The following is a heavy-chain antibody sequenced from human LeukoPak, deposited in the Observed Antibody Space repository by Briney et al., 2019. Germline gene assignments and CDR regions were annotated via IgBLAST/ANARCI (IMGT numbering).Heavy chain of an antibody. CDR3: ARAPVQWLLAFDI. CDR2: INHSGST. Sequence: SETLSLTCAVYGGSFSGYYWSWIRQPPGKGLEWIGEINHSGSTNYNPSLKSRVTISVDTSKNQFSLKLSSVTAADTAVYYCARAPVQWLLAFDIWGQGTMVTVSS. CDR1: GGSFSGYY. V-gene: IGHV4-34*01. J-gene: IGHJ3*02. D-gene: IGHD6-19*01.